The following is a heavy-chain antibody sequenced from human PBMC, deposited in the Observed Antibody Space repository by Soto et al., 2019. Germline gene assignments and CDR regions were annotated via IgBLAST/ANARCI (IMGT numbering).Heavy chain of an antibody. V-gene: IGHV3-23*01. J-gene: IGHJ4*02. CDR2: IGGRDGTT. D-gene: IGHD3-16*01. CDR3: AKRRGEGFFDY. CDR1: GFTFNNFV. Sequence: GSLRLSCAASGFTFNNFVMSWVRQAPGKGLEWVSAIGGRDGTTYYADSVKGRFIISRDNAKNTLYLRIHSLRAEDTAVYYCAKRRGEGFFDYWGQGTLVTVSS.